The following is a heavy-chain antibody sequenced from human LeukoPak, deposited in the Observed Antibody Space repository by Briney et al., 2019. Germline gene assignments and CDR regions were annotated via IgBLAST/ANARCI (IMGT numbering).Heavy chain of an antibody. D-gene: IGHD2-2*01. Sequence: SETLSFTCAVYGGSFSDYFWGWLRQPPGKGLEWIGEINHSGRTYYNPSLKSRVTISVDTSKNQFSLNLSSVTAADTAVYYCARDVVVVPAAIHYGMDVWGQGTTVTVSS. CDR3: ARDVVVVPAAIHYGMDV. V-gene: IGHV4-34*01. CDR2: INHSGRT. J-gene: IGHJ6*02. CDR1: GGSFSDYF.